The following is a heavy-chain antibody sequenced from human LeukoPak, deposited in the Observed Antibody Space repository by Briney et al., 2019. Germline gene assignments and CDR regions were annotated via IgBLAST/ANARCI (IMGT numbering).Heavy chain of an antibody. CDR2: ISSGSSTI. Sequence: GSLRLSCAASGFTFSSYSMNWVRQAPGKGLEWVSYISSGSSTIYYADSVKGRFTISRDNAKNSLCLQMNSLRDEDTAVYYCARENIVVVTAIRDAFDIWAQGTMVTVSS. J-gene: IGHJ3*02. D-gene: IGHD2-21*02. CDR3: ARENIVVVTAIRDAFDI. CDR1: GFTFSSYS. V-gene: IGHV3-48*02.